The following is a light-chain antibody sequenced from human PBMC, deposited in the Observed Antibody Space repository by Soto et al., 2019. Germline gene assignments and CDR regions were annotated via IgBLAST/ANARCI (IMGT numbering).Light chain of an antibody. CDR1: QSISSW. CDR3: QHYNTYPWT. CDR2: DAS. V-gene: IGKV1-5*01. Sequence: DTQSTQSHSTPSASIRDRVPITCRASQSISSWLAWYQQKPGKAPKLLIYDASSLESGVPSRFSGSGSGTEFTLTISSLQPGDFATYYCQHYNTYPWTFGQGTKVDI. J-gene: IGKJ1*01.